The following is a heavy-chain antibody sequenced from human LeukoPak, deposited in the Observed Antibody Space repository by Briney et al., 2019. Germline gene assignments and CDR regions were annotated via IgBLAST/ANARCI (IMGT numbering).Heavy chain of an antibody. D-gene: IGHD3-9*01. J-gene: IGHJ4*02. CDR3: ARPISTYYDILAGYYDY. CDR2: ISAYNGNT. CDR1: GYTFTSYG. V-gene: IGHV1-18*01. Sequence: ASVKVSCKASGYTFTSYGISWVRQAPGQGLEWMGWISAYNGNTNYPQRLQGRVTMTTDTSTSTAYMELRSLRSDDTAVYYCARPISTYYDILAGYYDYWGQGTLVTVSS.